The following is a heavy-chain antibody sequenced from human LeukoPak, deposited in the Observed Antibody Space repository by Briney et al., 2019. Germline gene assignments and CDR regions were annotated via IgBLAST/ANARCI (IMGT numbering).Heavy chain of an antibody. Sequence: GGSLRLSCAASGFTFSSYAMHWVRQAPGKGLEWVSYISSSSSTIYYADSVKGRFTISRDNAKNSLYLQMNSLRAEDTAVYYCARDMATTVTTADYWGQGTLVTVSS. CDR3: ARDMATTVTTADY. CDR2: ISSSSSTI. CDR1: GFTFSSYA. V-gene: IGHV3-48*01. D-gene: IGHD4-17*01. J-gene: IGHJ4*02.